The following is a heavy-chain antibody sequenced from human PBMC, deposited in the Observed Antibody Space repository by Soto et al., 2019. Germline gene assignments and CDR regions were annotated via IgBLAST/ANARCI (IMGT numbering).Heavy chain of an antibody. CDR1: GYTFTSYA. CDR3: ARESCPLYLYDSSGYWD. Sequence: ASVKVSCKASGYTFTSYAMHWVRQAPGQRLEWMGWINAGNGNTKYSQKFQGRVTITRDTSASTAYMELSSLGSEDTAVYYCARESCPLYLYDSSGYWDWGQGTLVTLSS. D-gene: IGHD3-22*01. V-gene: IGHV1-3*01. J-gene: IGHJ4*02. CDR2: INAGNGNT.